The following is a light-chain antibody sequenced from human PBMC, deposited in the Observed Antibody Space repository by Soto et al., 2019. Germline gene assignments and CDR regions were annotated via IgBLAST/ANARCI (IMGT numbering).Light chain of an antibody. CDR1: QGISNY. J-gene: IGKJ1*01. CDR2: AAI. V-gene: IGKV1-27*01. Sequence: DIQMTQSPSSLSASAGDRVTITCRASQGISNYLAWYQQKPGKVPKLLIFAAITLQSGVPSRFSGSGSGTDFTLTISSLQPEDVATYYCQKYNSASPAFGPGTKVEI. CDR3: QKYNSASPA.